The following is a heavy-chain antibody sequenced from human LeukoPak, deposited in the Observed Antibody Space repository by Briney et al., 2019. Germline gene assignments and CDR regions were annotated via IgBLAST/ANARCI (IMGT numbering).Heavy chain of an antibody. CDR2: IKQDGSEK. V-gene: IGHV3-7*01. Sequence: PGGSLRLSCAASGFIFSSYWMSWVRQAPGKGLEWVANIKQDGSEKYYVESVKGRFTISRDNAKKSVYVQMNSLRVEDTAVYYCARGYYDFWSGYYSYYYYMDVWGKGTTVTVSS. D-gene: IGHD3-3*01. CDR1: GFIFSSYW. J-gene: IGHJ6*03. CDR3: ARGYYDFWSGYYSYYYYMDV.